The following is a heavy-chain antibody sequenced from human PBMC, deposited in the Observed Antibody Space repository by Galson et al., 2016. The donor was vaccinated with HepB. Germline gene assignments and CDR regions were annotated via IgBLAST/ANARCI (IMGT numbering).Heavy chain of an antibody. CDR2: IYSSGST. Sequence: SLRLSCAVSGFAVRSNFMAWVRQAPGKGLEWVSLIYSSGSTYYADSVRGRFTISRDISKNTLFLEMLNLRAEDTAVYYCARVQTFYDYTWGTSRPRYFDYWGQGTLVTVSS. V-gene: IGHV3-53*01. J-gene: IGHJ4*02. D-gene: IGHD3-16*02. CDR1: GFAVRSNF. CDR3: ARVQTFYDYTWGTSRPRYFDY.